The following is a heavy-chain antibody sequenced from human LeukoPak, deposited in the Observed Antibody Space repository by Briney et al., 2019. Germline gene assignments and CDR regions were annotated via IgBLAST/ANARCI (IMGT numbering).Heavy chain of an antibody. CDR1: GGSISSYY. V-gene: IGHV4-59*08. J-gene: IGHJ4*02. D-gene: IGHD1-14*01. CDR3: ARGPDPECDY. CDR2: IYYTGSA. Sequence: SETLSLTCTVSGGSISSYYWSWIRQPPGKGLEWIAYIYYTGSANYNPSLKSRVTISLDTSKNQFSLKLSSVTAADTAVYYCARGPDPECDYRGQGTLVTVSS.